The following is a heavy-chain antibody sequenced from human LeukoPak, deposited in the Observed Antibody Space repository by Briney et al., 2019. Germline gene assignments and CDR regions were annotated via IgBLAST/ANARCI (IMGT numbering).Heavy chain of an antibody. V-gene: IGHV4-34*01. Sequence: GSLRLSCAASGFTFNNYAMTWVRQAPGKGLEWIGEINHSGSTNYNPSLKSRVTISVGTSKNQFSLKLSSVTAADTAVYYCARGRYSSGWSGGFDYWGQGTLVTVSS. CDR3: ARGRYSSGWSGGFDY. CDR1: GFTFNNYA. J-gene: IGHJ4*02. D-gene: IGHD6-19*01. CDR2: INHSGST.